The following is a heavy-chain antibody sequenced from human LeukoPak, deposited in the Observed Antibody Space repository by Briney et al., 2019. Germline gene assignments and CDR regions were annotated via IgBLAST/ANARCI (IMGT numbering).Heavy chain of an antibody. D-gene: IGHD3-10*01. J-gene: IGHJ5*02. CDR1: GYTFSTNG. V-gene: IGHV1-18*01. CDR2: ISAYNGNT. Sequence: GASVKVSCKASGYTFSTNGISWVRQAPGQGHEWMGWISAYNGNTNYAQKLQGRVTMTTDTSTSTAYMELRSLRSDDTAVYYCARDRGRAPFDPWGQGTLVTVSS. CDR3: ARDRGRAPFDP.